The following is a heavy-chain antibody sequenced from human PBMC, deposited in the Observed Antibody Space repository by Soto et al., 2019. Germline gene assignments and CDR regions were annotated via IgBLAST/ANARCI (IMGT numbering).Heavy chain of an antibody. D-gene: IGHD3-22*01. CDR2: ISSSSSTI. J-gene: IGHJ3*02. CDR3: ARDEQGYYDSSGYYHDAFDI. Sequence: EVQLVESGGGLVQPGGSLRLSCAASGFTFSSYSMNWVRQAPGKGLEWVSYISSSSSTIYYADSVKGRFTISRDNAKNSLYLQMNSLRDEDTAVYYCARDEQGYYDSSGYYHDAFDIWGQGTMVTVSS. CDR1: GFTFSSYS. V-gene: IGHV3-48*02.